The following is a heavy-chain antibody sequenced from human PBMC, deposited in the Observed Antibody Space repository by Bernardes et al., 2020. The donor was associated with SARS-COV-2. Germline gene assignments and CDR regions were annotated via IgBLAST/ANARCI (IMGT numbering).Heavy chain of an antibody. D-gene: IGHD3-3*01. CDR3: AKDLKGDFWSGYPKYGMDV. CDR2: ISGSGGST. J-gene: IGHJ6*02. V-gene: IGHV3-23*01. Sequence: GWSLRLSCAASGFTFSSYAMSWVRQAPGKGLEWVSAISGSGGSTYYADSVKGRFTISRDNSKNTLYLQMNSLRAEDTAVYYCAKDLKGDFWSGYPKYGMDVWGQGTTVTVSS. CDR1: GFTFSSYA.